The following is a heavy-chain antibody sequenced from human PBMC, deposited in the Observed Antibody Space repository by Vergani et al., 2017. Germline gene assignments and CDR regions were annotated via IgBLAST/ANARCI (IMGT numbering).Heavy chain of an antibody. Sequence: EVQLVESGGGLVQPGGSLRLSCAASGFTFSSYWMSWVRQAPGKGLEWVANIKQVGSEKYYVDSVKGRFTISRDNAKNSLYLQMNSLRAEDTAVYYCARDGRVPAAMGELGPWEQATLVAVSS. CDR1: GFTFSSYW. V-gene: IGHV3-7*03. D-gene: IGHD2-2*01. J-gene: IGHJ5*02. CDR2: IKQVGSEK. CDR3: ARDGRVPAAMGELGP.